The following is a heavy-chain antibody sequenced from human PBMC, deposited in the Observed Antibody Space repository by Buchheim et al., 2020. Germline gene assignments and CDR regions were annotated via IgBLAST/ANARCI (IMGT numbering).Heavy chain of an antibody. V-gene: IGHV4-34*01. CDR1: GGSFSGYY. CDR3: ARGGVLHYYYYGMDV. D-gene: IGHD2/OR15-2a*01. CDR2: INHSGST. J-gene: IGHJ6*02. Sequence: VQLQQWGAGLLKPSETLSLTCAVYGGSFSGYYWSWIRQPPGKGLEWIGEINHSGSTNYNPSLKSRVTITVDTSKNQFSLKLSSVTAADTAVYYCARGGVLHYYYYGMDVWGQGTT.